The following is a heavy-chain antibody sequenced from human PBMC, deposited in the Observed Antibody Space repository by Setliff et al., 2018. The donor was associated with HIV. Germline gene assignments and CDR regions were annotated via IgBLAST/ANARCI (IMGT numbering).Heavy chain of an antibody. J-gene: IGHJ4*02. CDR3: AREATRYYFDY. CDR1: GFTFSSYS. V-gene: IGHV3-48*04. CDR2: TSSSGATI. D-gene: IGHD2-15*01. Sequence: GGSLRLSCAASGFTFSSYSMNWVRQAPGKGLDWVSYTSSSGATIYYADSVKGRFTIYRDNTKNSLYLQMNILRTEDTAVYYCAREATRYYFDYWGQGTLVT.